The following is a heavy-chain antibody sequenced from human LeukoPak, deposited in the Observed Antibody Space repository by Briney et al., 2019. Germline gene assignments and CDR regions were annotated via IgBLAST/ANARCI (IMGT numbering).Heavy chain of an antibody. Sequence: GGSLRLSCAASGFTFSSYSMNWVRQAPGKGLEWVSSISSSSSYIYYADSVKGRFTISRDNAKNSLYLQMNSLRAEDTAVYYCAGDPDMSRDGYNFDYWGQGTLVTVSS. CDR2: ISSSSSYI. J-gene: IGHJ4*02. V-gene: IGHV3-21*01. CDR3: AGDPDMSRDGYNFDY. CDR1: GFTFSSYS. D-gene: IGHD5-24*01.